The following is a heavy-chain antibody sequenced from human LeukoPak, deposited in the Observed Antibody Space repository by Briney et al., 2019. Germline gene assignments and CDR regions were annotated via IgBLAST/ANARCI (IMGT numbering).Heavy chain of an antibody. D-gene: IGHD4-17*01. Sequence: PSETLSLTCTVSGGSISSYYWSWIRQPPGKGLEWIGYIYYSGSTNYNPSLKSRVTISVDKSNNQFSLKLTSVTAADTAVYYCASRHDSGPYWGQGTLVTVSS. CDR2: IYYSGST. J-gene: IGHJ4*02. CDR3: ASRHDSGPY. CDR1: GGSISSYY. V-gene: IGHV4-59*12.